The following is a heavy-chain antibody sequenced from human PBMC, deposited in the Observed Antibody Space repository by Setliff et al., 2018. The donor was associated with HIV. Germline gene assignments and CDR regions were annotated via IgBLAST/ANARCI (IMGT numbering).Heavy chain of an antibody. J-gene: IGHJ4*02. CDR2: IYYTGHT. CDR1: GTSINTSDSY. D-gene: IGHD6-13*01. CDR3: ARGVAAAGL. V-gene: IGHV4-39*07. Sequence: PSETLSLTCTVSGTSINTSDSYWGWIRQPPGKGLDWIGSIYYTGHTYYNSSLKSRVTMSVDTSKNQFSLKLSSVTAADTAVYYCARGVAAAGLWGQGTLVTVSS.